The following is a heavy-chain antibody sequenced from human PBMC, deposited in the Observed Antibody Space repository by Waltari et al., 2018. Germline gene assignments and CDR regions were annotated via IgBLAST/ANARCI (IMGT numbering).Heavy chain of an antibody. J-gene: IGHJ4*02. CDR2: VHRSGVT. CDR3: ARERGRGLYFDS. CDR1: C. D-gene: IGHD2-15*01. Sequence: CRGRLPKPPGKGLVWIGRVHRSGVTNYLPPLPSRVTMSMATAYSLISLKMPSPTEADTAIYYCARERGRGLYFDSWRQGTLVPVSP. V-gene: IGHV4-38-2*02.